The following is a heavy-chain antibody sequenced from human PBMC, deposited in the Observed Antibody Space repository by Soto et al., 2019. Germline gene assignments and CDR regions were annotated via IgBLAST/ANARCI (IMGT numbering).Heavy chain of an antibody. D-gene: IGHD2-2*01. CDR3: EAFTRTPASF. Sequence: QVPLVQSGAEVKKPGASVKVSCKASGYTFTDYYIHWVRQAPGQGLEWMGWINPNSGGTNYAQRFQGRVTMTRDTSIRTAYMELSRLRSDDTAVYYCEAFTRTPASFWGQGTLVAVSS. J-gene: IGHJ4*02. CDR2: INPNSGGT. CDR1: GYTFTDYY. V-gene: IGHV1-2*02.